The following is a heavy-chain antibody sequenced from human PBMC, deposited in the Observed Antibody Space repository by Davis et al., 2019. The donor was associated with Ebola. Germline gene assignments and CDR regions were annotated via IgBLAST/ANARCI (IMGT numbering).Heavy chain of an antibody. J-gene: IGHJ4*02. D-gene: IGHD2-15*01. CDR2: IWYDGSNK. CDR3: TREGGGSWGY. V-gene: IGHV3-33*01. CDR1: GFTFSSYG. Sequence: GESLKISCAASGFTFSSYGMHWVRQAPGKGLEWVAVIWYDGSNKYYADSVKGRFTISRDNSKNTLYLQMNSLRVEDTAVYYCTREGGGSWGYWGQGTLVTVSS.